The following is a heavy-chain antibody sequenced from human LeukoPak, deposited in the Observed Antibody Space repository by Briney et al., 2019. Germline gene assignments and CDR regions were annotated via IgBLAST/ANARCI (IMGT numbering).Heavy chain of an antibody. CDR2: INNSGST. CDR3: ARGKSTGMYSGGWYDYFDY. Sequence: PGGSLRLSCAASEFSVGSNYMTWIRQPPGKGLEWIGEINNSGSTNYNPSHKSRVTLSVATSKNQYSLKLSTVTAADTAVYYCARGKSTGMYSGGWYDYFDYWGQGTLVTVSS. V-gene: IGHV4-34*01. J-gene: IGHJ4*02. CDR1: EFSVGSNY. D-gene: IGHD6-19*01.